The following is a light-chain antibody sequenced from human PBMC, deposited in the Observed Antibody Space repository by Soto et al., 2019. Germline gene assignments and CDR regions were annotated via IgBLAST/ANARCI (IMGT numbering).Light chain of an antibody. CDR3: GSSTNSITLV. Sequence: QSALTQPASVSGSPGQSITISCTGTSSDVGGYNHVSWYQHHPGKVPKLLIYDVNMRPPGISNRFSGSKSGNTASLTISGIQAEDEGYYYCGSSTNSITLVFGGGTKLTVL. V-gene: IGLV2-14*03. J-gene: IGLJ2*01. CDR1: SSDVGGYNH. CDR2: DVN.